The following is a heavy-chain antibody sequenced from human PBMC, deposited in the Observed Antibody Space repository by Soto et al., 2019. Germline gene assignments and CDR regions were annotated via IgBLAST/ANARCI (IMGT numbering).Heavy chain of an antibody. CDR1: GGTFSSYT. CDR3: ARGGYYDFWSVYFWFAP. V-gene: IGHV1-69*02. J-gene: IGHJ5*02. CDR2: IIPILGIA. D-gene: IGHD3-3*01. Sequence: SVKVSCKASGGTFSSYTISWVRQAPGRGLEWMGRIIPILGIANYAQKFQGRVTITADKSTSTAYMELSSLRSEDTAVYYCARGGYYDFWSVYFWFAPWGQETLVTVPS.